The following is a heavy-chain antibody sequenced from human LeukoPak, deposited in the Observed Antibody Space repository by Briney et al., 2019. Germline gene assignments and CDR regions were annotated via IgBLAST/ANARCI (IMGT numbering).Heavy chain of an antibody. D-gene: IGHD6-19*01. Sequence: ASVTVSFKASVGTLINYAISWVGQAPGQGREWMGGIIPIFGTANYAQKFQGRVTITAYESTSTAYMELSSLRSEDTAVYYCARGYSSGRPPDYWGQGTLVTVSS. CDR3: ARGYSSGRPPDY. V-gene: IGHV1-69*13. CDR2: IIPIFGTA. CDR1: VGTLINYA. J-gene: IGHJ4*02.